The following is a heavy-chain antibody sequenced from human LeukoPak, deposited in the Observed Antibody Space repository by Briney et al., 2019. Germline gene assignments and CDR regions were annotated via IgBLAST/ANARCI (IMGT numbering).Heavy chain of an antibody. CDR1: GFSLSTSGVG. D-gene: IGHD6-19*01. J-gene: IGHJ3*02. Sequence: SGPTLVKPTQTLTLTFTFSGFSLSTSGVGVGWIRQPPGKALEWLALIYWDDDKRYSPSLKSRLTITKDTSKNQVVLTMTNMDPVDTATYYCALRSVAGQSDAFDIWGQGTMVTVSS. V-gene: IGHV2-5*02. CDR3: ALRSVAGQSDAFDI. CDR2: IYWDDDK.